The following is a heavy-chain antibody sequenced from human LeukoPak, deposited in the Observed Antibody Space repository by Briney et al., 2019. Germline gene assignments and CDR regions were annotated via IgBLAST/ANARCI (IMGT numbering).Heavy chain of an antibody. J-gene: IGHJ6*04. D-gene: IGHD4-17*01. Sequence: ASVKVSCKASEGTFSSYAISWVRQAPGQGLEWMGGIIPIFGTANYAQKFQGRVTITADKSTSTAYMELSSLRSEDTAVYYCARENGDYGYYYGMDVWGKGTTVTVPS. CDR1: EGTFSSYA. V-gene: IGHV1-69*06. CDR2: IIPIFGTA. CDR3: ARENGDYGYYYGMDV.